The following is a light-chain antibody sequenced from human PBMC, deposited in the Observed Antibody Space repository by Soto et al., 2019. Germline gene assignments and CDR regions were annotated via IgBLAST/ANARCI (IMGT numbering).Light chain of an antibody. V-gene: IGKV1-12*01. CDR2: ATS. CDR3: QQSNSFPLT. Sequence: DLPMTQSPSSVSASVGDRVTITCRASESIRSWLAWYQQKPGKAPNLLIYATSTLESGVPSRFSGSGSGTDFTLTISSLEPEDFATYFCQQSNSFPLTFGGGTKVEIK. J-gene: IGKJ4*01. CDR1: ESIRSW.